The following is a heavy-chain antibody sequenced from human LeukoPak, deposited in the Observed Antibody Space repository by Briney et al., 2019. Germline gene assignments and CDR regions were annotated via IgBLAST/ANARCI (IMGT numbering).Heavy chain of an antibody. CDR1: GGTFSSYA. V-gene: IGHV1-69*04. J-gene: IGHJ3*02. D-gene: IGHD3-22*01. Sequence: ASVKVSCKASGGTFSSYAISWVRQAPGQGLEWMGRIIPILGIANYAQKFQGRVTITADKSTSTAYMELSSLRSEDTAVYYCARGDDSSYAFDIWGQGTMVTVSS. CDR2: IIPILGIA. CDR3: ARGDDSSYAFDI.